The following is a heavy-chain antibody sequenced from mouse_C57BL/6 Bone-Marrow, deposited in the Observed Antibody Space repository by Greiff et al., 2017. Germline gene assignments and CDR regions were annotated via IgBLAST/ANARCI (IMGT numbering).Heavy chain of an antibody. CDR1: GFNIKDDY. CDR2: IDPENGDT. J-gene: IGHJ2*01. CDR3: TTIITTVVAPYYFDY. V-gene: IGHV14-4*01. Sequence: VQLQQSGAELVRPGASVKLSCTASGFNIKDDYMHWVKQRPEQGLEWIGWIDPENGDTESASKFQGKATITADPSSTTAYLQLSSLTSEDTAVYYCTTIITTVVAPYYFDYWGQGTTLTVSS. D-gene: IGHD1-1*01.